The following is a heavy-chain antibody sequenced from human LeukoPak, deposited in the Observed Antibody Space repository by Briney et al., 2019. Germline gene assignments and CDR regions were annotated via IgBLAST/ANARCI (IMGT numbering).Heavy chain of an antibody. Sequence: GGSLRLSCAASEFTFSSYWMNWVRQAPGKGLEWVGRVKSKTDGGTTDYAAPVKGRFTISRDDSIHTLYLQMNSLKTEDTAVYYCTTALRWELPPSDYWGQGTLVTVSS. CDR3: TTALRWELPPSDY. J-gene: IGHJ4*02. CDR1: EFTFSSYW. CDR2: VKSKTDGGTT. V-gene: IGHV3-15*01. D-gene: IGHD1-26*01.